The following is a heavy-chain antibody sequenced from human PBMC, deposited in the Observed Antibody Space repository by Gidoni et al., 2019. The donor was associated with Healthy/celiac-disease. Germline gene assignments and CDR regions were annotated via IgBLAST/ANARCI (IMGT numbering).Heavy chain of an antibody. J-gene: IGHJ4*02. V-gene: IGHV3-21*01. Sequence: EVQLVASGGGLVKPGGSLRLSFAASGFTFSSYSMHWVRQAPGKGLEWVSSISSSSSYIYYADSVKGRFTISRDNAKNSLYLQMNSLRAEDTAVYYCARVDIYGSGYFDWLSQNDYWGQGTLVTVSS. CDR2: ISSSSSYI. CDR1: GFTFSSYS. CDR3: ARVDIYGSGYFDWLSQNDY. D-gene: IGHD3-9*01.